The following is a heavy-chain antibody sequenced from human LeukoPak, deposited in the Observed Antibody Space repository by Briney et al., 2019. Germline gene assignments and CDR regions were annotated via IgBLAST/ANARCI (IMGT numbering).Heavy chain of an antibody. CDR3: AKGGELATIGGYFDS. V-gene: IGHV3-9*03. J-gene: IGHJ4*02. Sequence: GGSLRLSCAASGFTFDDYAMHWVRQAPGKGLEWVSGISWNSGSIGYADSVKGRVTISRDNAKRSLYLQMNSLRAKNMPLYYSAKGGELATIGGYFDSWGQGTLVTVSS. D-gene: IGHD5-24*01. CDR2: ISWNSGSI. CDR1: GFTFDDYA.